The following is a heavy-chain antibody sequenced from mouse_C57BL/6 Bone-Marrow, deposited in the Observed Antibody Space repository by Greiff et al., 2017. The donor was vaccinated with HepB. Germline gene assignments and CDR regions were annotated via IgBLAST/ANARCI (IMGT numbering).Heavy chain of an antibody. Sequence: VQLQQPGAELVKPGASVKLSCKASGYTFTSYWMHWVKQRPGQGLEWIGMIHPNSGSTNYNEKFKSKATLTVDKSSSTAYMQLSSLTSEDSAVYYCARCAPTEGVDYWGQGTTLTVSS. V-gene: IGHV1-64*01. D-gene: IGHD3-3*01. CDR2: IHPNSGST. J-gene: IGHJ2*01. CDR3: ARCAPTEGVDY. CDR1: GYTFTSYW.